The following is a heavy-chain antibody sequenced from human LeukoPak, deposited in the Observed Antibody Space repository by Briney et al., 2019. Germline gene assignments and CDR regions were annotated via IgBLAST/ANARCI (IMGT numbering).Heavy chain of an antibody. Sequence: GGSLRLSCAASGFTFSSYWMHWVRQAPGKGLVWVSRINSDGSSTSYADSVKGRFTISRDNAKNTLYLQMNSLGAEDTAVYYCAREDSSGWQNWFDPWGQGTLVTVSS. J-gene: IGHJ5*02. V-gene: IGHV3-74*01. CDR3: AREDSSGWQNWFDP. CDR1: GFTFSSYW. D-gene: IGHD6-19*01. CDR2: INSDGSST.